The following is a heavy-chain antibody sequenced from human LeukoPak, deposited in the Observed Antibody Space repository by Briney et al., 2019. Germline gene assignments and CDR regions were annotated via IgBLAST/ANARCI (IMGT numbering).Heavy chain of an antibody. D-gene: IGHD4-11*01. Sequence: PSETLSLTCTVSGGSISSSSYYWGWIRRPPGKGLEWIGSIYYSGSTYYNPSLKSRVTISVDTSKNQFSLKLSSVTAADTAVYYCARRVGYSNWVDYWGQGILVTVSS. CDR2: IYYSGST. J-gene: IGHJ4*02. CDR3: ARRVGYSNWVDY. CDR1: GGSISSSSYY. V-gene: IGHV4-39*01.